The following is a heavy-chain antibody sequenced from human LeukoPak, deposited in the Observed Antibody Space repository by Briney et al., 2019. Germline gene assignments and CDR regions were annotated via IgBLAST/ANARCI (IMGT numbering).Heavy chain of an antibody. CDR1: GYTFTGYY. J-gene: IGHJ5*02. D-gene: IGHD2-2*01. CDR3: ARSRIRIVVVPAAVNWFDP. CDR2: INPNSGGT. V-gene: IGHV1-2*06. Sequence: GASVKVSCKASGYTFTGYYMHWVRQAPGQGLEWMGRINPNSGGTNYAQKFQGRVTMTRDTSISTAYMELSRLRSDDTAVYYCARSRIRIVVVPAAVNWFDPWGQGTLVTVSS.